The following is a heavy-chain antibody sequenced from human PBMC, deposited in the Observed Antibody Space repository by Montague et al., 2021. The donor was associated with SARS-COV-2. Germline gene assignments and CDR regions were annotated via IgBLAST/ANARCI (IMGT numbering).Heavy chain of an antibody. V-gene: IGHV4-59*01. J-gene: IGHJ4*02. CDR2: IFYTGST. Sequence: SETLSLTCTVSGGSTSNYYWTWIRQSPGKGLQWIGYIFYTGSTKFNPSLKSRVSMSLDTSKNHFFLRLSAVTAADTARCYCARAQNICFIANCVNYFDLWGLGALVTVSS. CDR3: ARAQNICFIANCVNYFDL. D-gene: IGHD2-15*01. CDR1: GGSTSNYY.